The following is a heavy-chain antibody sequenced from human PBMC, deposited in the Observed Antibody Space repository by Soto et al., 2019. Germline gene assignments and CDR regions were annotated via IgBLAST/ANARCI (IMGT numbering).Heavy chain of an antibody. CDR3: ASRPTAILRSYFDF. D-gene: IGHD2-15*01. Sequence: QVQLVQSGAEVKKRGSSVKVSCKASGGTLGSYAISWVRQAPGQGLEWMGGIIPIFGSANYAQKFQGRVTITADESTCTAYMELSSLRSEDTAVYYCASRPTAILRSYFDFWGQGTLVTVSS. CDR2: IIPIFGSA. V-gene: IGHV1-69*12. CDR1: GGTLGSYA. J-gene: IGHJ4*02.